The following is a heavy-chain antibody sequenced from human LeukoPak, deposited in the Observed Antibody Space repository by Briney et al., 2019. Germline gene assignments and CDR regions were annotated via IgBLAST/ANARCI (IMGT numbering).Heavy chain of an antibody. J-gene: IGHJ4*02. CDR1: GFTVSSNY. Sequence: GGSLRLSCAASGFTVSSNYMSWVRQAPGKGLEWVSVIYRGDATYYADSVKGRFTISRDSSENTVYLQMDSLRAEDTAVYYCVKEARGTTIYYWGQGTLVTVSS. CDR2: IYRGDAT. D-gene: IGHD4-11*01. V-gene: IGHV3-66*01. CDR3: VKEARGTTIYY.